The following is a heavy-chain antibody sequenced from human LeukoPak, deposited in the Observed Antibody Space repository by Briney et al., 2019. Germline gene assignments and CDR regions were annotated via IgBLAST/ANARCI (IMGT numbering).Heavy chain of an antibody. J-gene: IGHJ4*02. CDR2: IYSDMSSA. Sequence: GGSLRLSCAASGFSFSGHWMHWVCQAPGKGLVWVSRIYSDMSSATYADSVKGRFTISRDNAKNSLYLQMNSLRAEDTAVYYCARDSGMNYYDSSGYYQDWGQGTLVTVSS. CDR1: GFSFSGHW. CDR3: ARDSGMNYYDSSGYYQD. D-gene: IGHD3-22*01. V-gene: IGHV3-74*01.